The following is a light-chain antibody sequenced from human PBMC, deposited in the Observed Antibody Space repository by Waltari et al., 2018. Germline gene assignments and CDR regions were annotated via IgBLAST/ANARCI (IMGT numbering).Light chain of an antibody. CDR3: VTWDDSLNGPL. Sequence: QPLPTPAPSASGNPGQRITSPCTGSNSNIGSNDVHCYQKPPAPAPRLLIYSNNQRTSGVPDRFSGAKSGTSASLAISGLQSEDEADYYCVTWDDSLNGPLFGRGTKVTVL. V-gene: IGLV1-44*01. J-gene: IGLJ2*01. CDR1: NSNIGSND. CDR2: SNN.